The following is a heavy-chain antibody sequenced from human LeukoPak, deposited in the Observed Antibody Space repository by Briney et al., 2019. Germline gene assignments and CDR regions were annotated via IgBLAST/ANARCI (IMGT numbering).Heavy chain of an antibody. CDR1: GYTFTGYY. Sequence: VASVKVSCKASGYTFTGYYMHWVRQAPGQGLEWMGRINPNSGGTNYAQKFQGGVTMTRDTSISTAYLELSRLRSDDPAVYYCARVNGGGLYYFDYWGQGTLVTVSS. V-gene: IGHV1-2*06. CDR3: ARVNGGGLYYFDY. J-gene: IGHJ4*02. CDR2: INPNSGGT. D-gene: IGHD2-15*01.